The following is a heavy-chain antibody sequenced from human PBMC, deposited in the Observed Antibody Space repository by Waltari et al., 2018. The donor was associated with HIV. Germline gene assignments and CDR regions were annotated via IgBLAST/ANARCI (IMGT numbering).Heavy chain of an antibody. Sequence: EVQLVESGGGLVKPGGSLRLSCAASGFTFSTYSMHWVRQAPRKGLEWVSSISSSSTYIYYADSVKGRFTISRDNAKTSLYLQMNSLRAEDTAVYFCARGTYYYDSSGYYDNLPFDYWGQGTLVTVSS. J-gene: IGHJ4*02. D-gene: IGHD3-22*01. CDR2: ISSSSTYI. CDR1: GFTFSTYS. CDR3: ARGTYYYDSSGYYDNLPFDY. V-gene: IGHV3-21*01.